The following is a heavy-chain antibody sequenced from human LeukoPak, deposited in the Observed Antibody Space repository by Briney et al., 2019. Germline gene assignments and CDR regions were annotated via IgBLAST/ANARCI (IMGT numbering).Heavy chain of an antibody. Sequence: GGSLRLSCAASGFTFSSYAMSWVRQAPGKGLEWVSAISGSGGSTYYADSVKGRFTISRDNSKNSLYLQMNSLRAEDTAVYYCARDYYDSSGYYYWGQGTLVTVSS. CDR2: ISGSGGST. CDR1: GFTFSSYA. J-gene: IGHJ4*02. V-gene: IGHV3-23*01. CDR3: ARDYYDSSGYYY. D-gene: IGHD3-22*01.